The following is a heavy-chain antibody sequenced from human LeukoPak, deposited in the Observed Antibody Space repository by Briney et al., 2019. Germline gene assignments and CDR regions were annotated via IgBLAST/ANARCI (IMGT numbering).Heavy chain of an antibody. CDR3: ASFRDVIRIYFDY. CDR2: IYSGGST. V-gene: IGHV3-53*01. J-gene: IGHJ4*02. CDR1: GFTVSSNY. D-gene: IGHD3-16*02. Sequence: GGSLRLSCAASGFTVSSNYMSWVRQAPGKGLEWVSVIYSGGSTYYADSVKGRFTISRDNSKNTLYLQMNSLRAEDTAVYYRASFRDVIRIYFDYWGQGTLVTVSS.